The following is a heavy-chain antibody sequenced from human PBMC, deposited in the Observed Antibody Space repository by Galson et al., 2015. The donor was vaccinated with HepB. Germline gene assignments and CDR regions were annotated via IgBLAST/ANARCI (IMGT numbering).Heavy chain of an antibody. CDR3: ARVSGTIYYYGMDV. CDR1: GDSVSNNNAA. D-gene: IGHD6-13*01. V-gene: IGHV6-1*01. J-gene: IGHJ6*02. Sequence: AISGDSVSNNNAAWYWIRQSPLRGLEWLGRTYYRAKWYNDYAESLRSRITINPDTSKNQFSLQLNSVTPEDTAIYYCARVSGTIYYYGMDVWGQGTAVSVSS. CDR2: TYYRAKWYN.